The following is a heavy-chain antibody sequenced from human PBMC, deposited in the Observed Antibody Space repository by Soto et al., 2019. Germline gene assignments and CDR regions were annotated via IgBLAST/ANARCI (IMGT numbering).Heavy chain of an antibody. CDR2: IYYSGST. Sequence: QLQLQESGPGLVKPSETLSLTCTVSGGSISSSSYYWGWIRQPPGKGLEWIGRIYYSGSTYYNPSLKRRVTISVDTSKNQFSLKLSSVTAADTAVYYCASIVVPAAPVRRYYYYGMDVWGQGTTVTVSS. D-gene: IGHD2-2*01. CDR1: GGSISSSSYY. J-gene: IGHJ6*02. V-gene: IGHV4-39*01. CDR3: ASIVVPAAPVRRYYYYGMDV.